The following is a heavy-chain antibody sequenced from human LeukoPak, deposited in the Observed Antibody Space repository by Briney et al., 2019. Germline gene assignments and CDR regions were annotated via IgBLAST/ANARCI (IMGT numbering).Heavy chain of an antibody. Sequence: ASVKVSCKASGYTFTGYHIHWVRQAPGQGLEWMGWINSNTGGTNYAQKFQGRVTLTRDTSITTAYMEMISLRSDDTAVYYCARDRPGYSSWFDPWGQRTLVTVSS. V-gene: IGHV1-2*02. CDR1: GYTFTGYH. J-gene: IGHJ5*02. D-gene: IGHD6-19*01. CDR2: INSNTGGT. CDR3: ARDRPGYSSWFDP.